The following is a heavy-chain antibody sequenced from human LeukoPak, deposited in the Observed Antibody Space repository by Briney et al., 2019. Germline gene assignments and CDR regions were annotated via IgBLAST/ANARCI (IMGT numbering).Heavy chain of an antibody. CDR2: ITASGDST. Sequence: GGSLRLSCAASGFIFSSYWMSWVRQAPGKGLEWVSGITASGDSTYYGDSVKGRFTMSRDNAKNTLYLQMSSLRAEDTAVYYCARGYSGTYRFGYWGQGTLVTVSS. CDR3: ARGYSGTYRFGY. CDR1: GFIFSSYW. V-gene: IGHV3-23*01. J-gene: IGHJ4*02. D-gene: IGHD1-26*01.